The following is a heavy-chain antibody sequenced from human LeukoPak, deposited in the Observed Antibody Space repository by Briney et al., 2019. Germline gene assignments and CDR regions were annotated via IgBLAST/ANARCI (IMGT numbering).Heavy chain of an antibody. D-gene: IGHD6-19*01. V-gene: IGHV3-23*01. CDR2: ITPNADRT. Sequence: GGSLRLSCAASGFTFGSYGMSWVRQAPGKGLEWVSFITPNADRTSYADSVEGRFTISRDNPRNTLYLQMNSLRAEDTAVYYCAKDSLAVARKGRSYFDYWGQGTLVTVSS. J-gene: IGHJ4*02. CDR1: GFTFGSYG. CDR3: AKDSLAVARKGRSYFDY.